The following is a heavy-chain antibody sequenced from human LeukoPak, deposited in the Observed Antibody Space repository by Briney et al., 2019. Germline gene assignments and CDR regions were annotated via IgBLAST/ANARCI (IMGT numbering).Heavy chain of an antibody. J-gene: IGHJ4*02. CDR3: AKDWAPHCGSHFDY. CDR2: IWYDGTHK. Sequence: GGSLRLSCAASGFTFSSFGMHWVRQAPGKGLEWVAVIWYDGTHKFYADSVKGRFTISRDNSNSSLYLHMDSLRAEDTAIYYSAKDWAPHCGSHFDYWGQGTLVTVSS. V-gene: IGHV3-33*06. D-gene: IGHD3-16*01. CDR1: GFTFSSFG.